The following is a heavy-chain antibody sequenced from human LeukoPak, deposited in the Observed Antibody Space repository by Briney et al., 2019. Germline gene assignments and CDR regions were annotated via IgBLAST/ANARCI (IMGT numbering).Heavy chain of an antibody. CDR2: ISGSGGST. J-gene: IGHJ4*02. CDR1: GVTFSSYA. Sequence: GGSLRLSCAASGVTFSSYAMSWVRQAPGKGLEWVSAISGSGGSTYYAASVKGRFTISRDNSKNTLYLQMNSLRAEDTAVYYCANSELENGYGGKDLFDYWGQGTLVTVSS. V-gene: IGHV3-23*01. D-gene: IGHD4-23*01. CDR3: ANSELENGYGGKDLFDY.